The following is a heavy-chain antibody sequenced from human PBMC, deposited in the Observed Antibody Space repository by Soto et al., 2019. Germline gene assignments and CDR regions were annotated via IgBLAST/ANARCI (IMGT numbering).Heavy chain of an antibody. D-gene: IGHD3-22*01. CDR3: AKDTYYHDSSGYYVFDY. V-gene: IGHV3-30*18. Sequence: QVQLVESGGGVVQPGRSLRLSCADSGCTFTDYGMHWVRQAPGKGLEWVAVISYDGSNKNYADSVKGRFTISRDNSKNTLYLQMNSLRAEDTAVYYCAKDTYYHDSSGYYVFDYWGQGTLVTVSS. CDR2: ISYDGSNK. J-gene: IGHJ4*02. CDR1: GCTFTDYG.